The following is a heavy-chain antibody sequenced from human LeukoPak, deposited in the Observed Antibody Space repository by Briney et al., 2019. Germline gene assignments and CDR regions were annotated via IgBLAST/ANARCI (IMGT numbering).Heavy chain of an antibody. CDR2: IRGSGGST. CDR1: GFTFSSYA. CDR3: AKDRYDSSGYHTY. Sequence: PGGSLRLSCAASGFTFSSYAMSWVRQAPGKGLEWVSAIRGSGGSTYYADSVKGRFTIFRDNSKNTLYLQMNSLRAEDTAVYYCAKDRYDSSGYHTYWGQGTLVTVSS. V-gene: IGHV3-23*01. D-gene: IGHD3-22*01. J-gene: IGHJ4*02.